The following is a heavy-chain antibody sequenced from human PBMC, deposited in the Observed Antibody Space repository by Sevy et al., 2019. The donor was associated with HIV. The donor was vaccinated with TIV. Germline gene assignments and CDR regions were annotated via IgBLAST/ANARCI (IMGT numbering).Heavy chain of an antibody. J-gene: IGHJ5*02. V-gene: IGHV1-2*06. CDR1: GYTFTGYY. CDR2: INPNSGGT. D-gene: IGHD4-4*01. Sequence: VSVKVSCKASGYTFTGYYMHWVRQAPGQGLEWMGRINPNSGGTNYAQKFQGRVTMTRDTSISTAYMELSRLRSDDTAVYYCARDFVGTVTTYATSPWGQGTLVTVSS. CDR3: ARDFVGTVTTYATSP.